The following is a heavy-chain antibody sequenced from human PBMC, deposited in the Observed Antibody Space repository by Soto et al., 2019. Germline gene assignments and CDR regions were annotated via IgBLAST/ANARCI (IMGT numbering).Heavy chain of an antibody. J-gene: IGHJ1*01. D-gene: IGHD3-22*01. V-gene: IGHV4-39*01. CDR3: ARHDFYDGSGYYSHFHH. Sequence: QLQLQESGPGLMKPSETLSLTCTVSGGSIRGSSHYWGWIRQPPGKGPEWIASMYYSGNSFYNPSLKSRVTISADTSKNQFSLRLTSVTPADTAVYYCARHDFYDGSGYYSHFHHWGQGTLVTVSS. CDR1: GGSIRGSSHY. CDR2: MYYSGNS.